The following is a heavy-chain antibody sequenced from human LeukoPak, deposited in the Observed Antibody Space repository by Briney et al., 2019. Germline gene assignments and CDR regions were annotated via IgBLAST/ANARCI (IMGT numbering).Heavy chain of an antibody. V-gene: IGHV3-23*01. CDR1: GFTFSNYA. Sequence: GGSLRLSCAASGFTFSNYAMSWVRQAPGKGLEWVSAISGSGGSTYYADSVKGRFTISRDNSKNTLYLQMNSLRAEDTAVYYCAKGGNGIVPAFYGMDVWGQGTTVTVSS. CDR2: ISGSGGST. CDR3: AKGGNGIVPAFYGMDV. D-gene: IGHD2-2*01. J-gene: IGHJ6*02.